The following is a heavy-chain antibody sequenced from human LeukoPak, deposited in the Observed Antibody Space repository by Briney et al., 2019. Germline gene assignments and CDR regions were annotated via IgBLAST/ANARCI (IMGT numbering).Heavy chain of an antibody. Sequence: ASVKVSCKASGYTFTGYYMHWARQAPGQGLEWMGWINPNSGGTNYAQKFQGRVTMTRDTSISTAYMELSRLRSDDTAVYYCARDRRYYGSGSYAYWGQGTLVTVSS. CDR3: ARDRRYYGSGSYAY. CDR1: GYTFTGYY. CDR2: INPNSGGT. V-gene: IGHV1-2*02. J-gene: IGHJ4*02. D-gene: IGHD3-10*01.